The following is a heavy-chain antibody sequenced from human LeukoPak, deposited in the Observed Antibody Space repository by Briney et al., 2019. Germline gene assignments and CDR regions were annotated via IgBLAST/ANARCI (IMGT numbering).Heavy chain of an antibody. V-gene: IGHV1-69*04. CDR1: GGTFSSYA. J-gene: IGHJ6*02. D-gene: IGHD6-19*01. Sequence: GASVKVSCKASGGTFSSYAISWVRQAPGQGLEWMGRIIPILGIANYAQKFQGRVTITADKSTSTAYMELSSLRSEDTAVYYCARDTIIAVAGNYYYYGMDVWGQGTTVTVSS. CDR3: ARDTIIAVAGNYYYYGMDV. CDR2: IIPILGIA.